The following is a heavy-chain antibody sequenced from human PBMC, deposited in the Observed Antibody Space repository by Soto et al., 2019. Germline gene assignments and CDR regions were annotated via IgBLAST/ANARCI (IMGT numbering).Heavy chain of an antibody. Sequence: GGSLRLSCAASGFTFSSYAMHWVRQAPGKGLEWVAVISYDGSNKYYADSVKGRFTISRDNSKNTLYLQMNSLRAEDTAVYYCARDQGIAAAGIQDAFDIWGQGTMVTVSS. J-gene: IGHJ3*02. CDR3: ARDQGIAAAGIQDAFDI. CDR2: ISYDGSNK. CDR1: GFTFSSYA. V-gene: IGHV3-30-3*01. D-gene: IGHD6-13*01.